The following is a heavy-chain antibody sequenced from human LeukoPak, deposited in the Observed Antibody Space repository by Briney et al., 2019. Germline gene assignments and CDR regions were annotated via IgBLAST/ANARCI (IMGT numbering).Heavy chain of an antibody. CDR2: ISSSGSTI. D-gene: IGHD3-3*01. CDR1: GFTFSSYE. CDR3: ARAFDVWARYFDY. V-gene: IGHV3-48*03. J-gene: IGHJ4*02. Sequence: GGSLRLSCAASGFTFSSYEMNWLRQAPGKGLEWVSYISSSGSTIYYADSVKGRFTISRDNAKNSLYLQMNSLRADDTAVYYCARAFDVWARYFDYWGQGTLVTVSS.